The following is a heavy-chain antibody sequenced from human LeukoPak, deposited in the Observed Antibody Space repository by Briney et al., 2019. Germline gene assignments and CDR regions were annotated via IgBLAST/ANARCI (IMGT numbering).Heavy chain of an antibody. J-gene: IGHJ4*02. D-gene: IGHD3-3*01. CDR1: GYSFTSYW. Sequence: GESLKISCKGSGYSFTSYWIGWVRPMPGKGQEWMGIIYPGDSDTRYSPPFQGQVTISADKSISTAYLQWSSLKASDTAMYYCARIYDFWSGYYTGPFDYWGQGTLVTVSS. CDR3: ARIYDFWSGYYTGPFDY. CDR2: IYPGDSDT. V-gene: IGHV5-51*01.